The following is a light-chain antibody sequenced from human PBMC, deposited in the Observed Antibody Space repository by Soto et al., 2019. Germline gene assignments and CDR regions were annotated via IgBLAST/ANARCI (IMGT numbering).Light chain of an antibody. J-gene: IGLJ3*02. CDR3: TAWDGSLEGRV. CDR1: NSNIGSNT. Sequence: QSVLTQPPSASGTLGQRVTISCSGGNSNIGSNTVNWYQHLPGTAPKLLIYRSDQRPSGIPDRFSGSKYGTSASLDISGLQSEDEADYYCTAWDGSLEGRVFGGGTKHTVL. CDR2: RSD. V-gene: IGLV1-44*01.